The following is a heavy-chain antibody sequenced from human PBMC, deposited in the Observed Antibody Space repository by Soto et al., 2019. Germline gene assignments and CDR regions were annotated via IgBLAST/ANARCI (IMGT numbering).Heavy chain of an antibody. J-gene: IGHJ5*02. CDR3: ARDDDYEANAIDL. CDR2: IWNDGSKQ. D-gene: IGHD4-17*01. V-gene: IGHV3-33*01. CDR1: GFTFSRYG. Sequence: QVQLVESGGGVVQPGRSLRLCCVASGFTFSRYGMPWVRQAPGKGLEWVAVIWNDGSKQVYDDSVKGRFTISRDNSKNTLYLEMDSLRDEDTSVYYCARDDDYEANAIDLWGQGTLVTVSS.